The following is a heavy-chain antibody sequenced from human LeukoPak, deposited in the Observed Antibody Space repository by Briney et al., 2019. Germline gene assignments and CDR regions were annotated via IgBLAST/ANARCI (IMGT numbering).Heavy chain of an antibody. Sequence: SETLSLTCTVSGDSISSYYWSWIRQPPGKGLEWIGYIYYSGSTNYNPSLKSRVTISVDTSKNQFSLKLSSVTAADTALYYCAKGRLRWPLYWYFDLWGRGTLVTVSS. CDR1: GDSISSYY. CDR3: AKGRLRWPLYWYFDL. CDR2: IYYSGST. V-gene: IGHV4-59*08. J-gene: IGHJ2*01. D-gene: IGHD4-17*01.